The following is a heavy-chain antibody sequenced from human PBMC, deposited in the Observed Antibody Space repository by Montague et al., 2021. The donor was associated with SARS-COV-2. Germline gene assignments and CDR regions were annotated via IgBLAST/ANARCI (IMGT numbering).Heavy chain of an antibody. CDR1: GFTFSNYN. CDR2: ISTHSQTI. Sequence: SRRLSFAASGFTFSNYNMNWVRQAPGKGLEWASYISTHSQTIYYTDSVKGRFTVSRDDAKNSLYLQMNSLRAEDTAVYYCATDTYYYDSFSDDYWGQGTLVAVSS. CDR3: ATDTYYYDSFSDDY. V-gene: IGHV3-48*04. D-gene: IGHD3-22*01. J-gene: IGHJ4*02.